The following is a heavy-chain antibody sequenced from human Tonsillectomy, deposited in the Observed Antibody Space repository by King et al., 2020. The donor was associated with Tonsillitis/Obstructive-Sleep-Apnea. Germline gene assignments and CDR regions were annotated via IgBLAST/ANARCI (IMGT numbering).Heavy chain of an antibody. V-gene: IGHV3-21*01. D-gene: IGHD6-19*01. J-gene: IGHJ5*02. CDR2: ISSSSSYI. CDR3: AREGSNWFDP. Sequence: VQLVESGGGLVKPGGSLRLSCAASGFTFRRYSMNWVRQAPGKGLEWVSSISSSSSYIYYADSVKGRFTISRDNAKNSLYLQMNSLRAEDTAVYYCAREGSNWFDPWGQGTLVTVSS. CDR1: GFTFRRYS.